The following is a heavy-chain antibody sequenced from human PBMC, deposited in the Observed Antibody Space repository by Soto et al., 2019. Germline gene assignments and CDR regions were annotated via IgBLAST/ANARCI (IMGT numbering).Heavy chain of an antibody. CDR2: ISGSGDYT. CDR1: GFTFSSYA. D-gene: IGHD3-9*01. CDR3: AKQSYDILTGSDY. V-gene: IGHV3-23*01. Sequence: GSLRLSCAASGFTFSSYAMSWVRQAPGKGLEWVSAISGSGDYTYYADSVKGRFTISRDNSKNTLYLQMNSLRAEDTAVYYCAKQSYDILTGSDYWGQGTLVTVSS. J-gene: IGHJ4*02.